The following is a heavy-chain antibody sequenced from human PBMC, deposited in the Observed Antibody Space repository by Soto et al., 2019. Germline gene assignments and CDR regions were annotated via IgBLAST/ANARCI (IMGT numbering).Heavy chain of an antibody. V-gene: IGHV1-58*01. Sequence: ASVKVSCKASGFTFTSSTVQWVRQARGQGLEWIGWIGADSGNTNYAQKLQGRVTMTRDTSTSTAYMELRSLRSDDTAVYYCASHNWNYVGAFDIWGQGTMVTVSS. CDR3: ASHNWNYVGAFDI. CDR1: GFTFTSST. D-gene: IGHD1-7*01. CDR2: IGADSGNT. J-gene: IGHJ3*02.